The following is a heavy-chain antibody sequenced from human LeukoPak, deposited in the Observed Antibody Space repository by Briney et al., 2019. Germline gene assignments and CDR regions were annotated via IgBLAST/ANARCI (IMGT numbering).Heavy chain of an antibody. D-gene: IGHD3-3*01. CDR1: GGSISSYY. V-gene: IGHV4-4*07. CDR2: IYTSGST. Sequence: SETLSLTCTVSGGSISSYYWSWIWQPAGKGLEWIGRIYTSGSTNYNPSLKSRVTMSVDTSKNQFSLKLSSVTAADTAVYYCARVGYDFWSGYSLDYWGQGTLVTVSS. J-gene: IGHJ4*02. CDR3: ARVGYDFWSGYSLDY.